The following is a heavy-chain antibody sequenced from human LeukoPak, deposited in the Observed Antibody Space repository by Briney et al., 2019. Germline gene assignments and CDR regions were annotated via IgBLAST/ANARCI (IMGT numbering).Heavy chain of an antibody. J-gene: IGHJ4*02. D-gene: IGHD3-22*01. CDR2: IKQDGSEK. Sequence: GGSLRLSCATSGFTFSSFWMNWVRQAPGKGLEWVANIKQDGSEKNYVGSVTGRFTISRDNAQRSLYLQMNSLRAEDTAVYYCARAPRLFLDYWGQGTLVTVSS. V-gene: IGHV3-7*03. CDR3: ARAPRLFLDY. CDR1: GFTFSSFW.